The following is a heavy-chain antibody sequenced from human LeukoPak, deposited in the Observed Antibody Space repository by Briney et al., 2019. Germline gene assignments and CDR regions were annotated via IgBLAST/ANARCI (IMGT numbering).Heavy chain of an antibody. CDR1: GFTFDDYA. D-gene: IGHD3-10*01. V-gene: IGHV3-9*01. J-gene: IGHJ5*02. Sequence: GRSLRLSCAASGFTFDDYAMHWVRQAPGKGLEWVSGISWNSGSIGYADSVKGRFTISRDNAKNSLYLQMNSLRAEDTALYYCAKGSGRGVIVGDPNWFDPWGQGTLVTVSS. CDR3: AKGSGRGVIVGDPNWFDP. CDR2: ISWNSGSI.